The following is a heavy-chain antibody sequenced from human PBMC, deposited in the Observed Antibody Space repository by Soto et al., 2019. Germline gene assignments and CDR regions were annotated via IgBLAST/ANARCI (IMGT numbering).Heavy chain of an antibody. CDR2: IIPFLDVA. V-gene: IGHV1-69*08. CDR3: ARDSSLAGRPFDY. Sequence: VQLVQSGAEVKKPASSVKVSCKASGGTFSSYTISWVRQAPGQGLEWMGRIIPFLDVANYAQKFQGRFTITADKSTSTAYMELRSLRAEDTAMYYCARDSSLAGRPFDYWGQGTLVTVSS. CDR1: GGTFSSYT. D-gene: IGHD6-19*01. J-gene: IGHJ4*02.